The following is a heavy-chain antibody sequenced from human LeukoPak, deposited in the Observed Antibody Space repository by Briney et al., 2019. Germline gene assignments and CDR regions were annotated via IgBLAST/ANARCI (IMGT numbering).Heavy chain of an antibody. Sequence: GGSLRLSCAASGFTVSSNYMSWVRQAPGKGLEWVSVIYSGGSTYYADSVKGRFTISRDNSKNTLYLQMNSLRAEDTAVYYCAKGIVVPGAYWYFDLWGRGTLVTVSS. D-gene: IGHD2-2*01. CDR1: GFTVSSNY. CDR3: AKGIVVPGAYWYFDL. J-gene: IGHJ2*01. V-gene: IGHV3-53*01. CDR2: IYSGGST.